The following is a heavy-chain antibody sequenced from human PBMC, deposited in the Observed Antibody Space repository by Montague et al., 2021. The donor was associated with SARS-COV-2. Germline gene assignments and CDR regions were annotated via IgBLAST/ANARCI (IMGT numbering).Heavy chain of an antibody. V-gene: IGHV3-23*03. CDR2: IHSAGTRT. CDR1: GFTFSSSP. D-gene: IGHD3-16*01. Sequence: SLRLSCAASGFTFSSSPMSLVRQAPGKGLQWVSVIHSAGTRTYYXXSLEGRFTISRDNSRNTLYLQMNSLRAEDTALYYCAKVGDIMAGFSLVKSDAWGQGTLVIVSS. J-gene: IGHJ5*02. CDR3: AKVGDIMAGFSLVKSDA.